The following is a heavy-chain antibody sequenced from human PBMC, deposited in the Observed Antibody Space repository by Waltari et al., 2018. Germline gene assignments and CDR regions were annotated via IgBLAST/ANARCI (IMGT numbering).Heavy chain of an antibody. CDR1: GYPISSGYY. CDR2: IYHIGSP. J-gene: IGHJ5*02. Sequence: QVQLQESGPGLVKPSETLSLTCAVSGYPISSGYYWGWIRQPPGKGLEWIGSIYHIGSPYYNPAPNGRFTISVNTPTNQFALKRSSVTAADTAVYYCARQGIIHLGELSLFSWGQGTLVTVSS. D-gene: IGHD3-16*02. V-gene: IGHV4-38-2*01. CDR3: ARQGIIHLGELSLFS.